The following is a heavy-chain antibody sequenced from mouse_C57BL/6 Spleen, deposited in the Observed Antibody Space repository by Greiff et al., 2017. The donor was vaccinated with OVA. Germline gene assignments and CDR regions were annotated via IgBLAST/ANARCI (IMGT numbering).Heavy chain of an antibody. J-gene: IGHJ3*01. Sequence: QVQLQQSGAELVRPGASVTLSCKASGYTFTDYDMPWVKQTPVHGLEWIGAIDPETGGTAYNQKFKGKAILTADKSSSTAYMELRSLTSEDSAVYCSTPYGSRACFADWGQGTLVTVSA. V-gene: IGHV1-15*01. CDR2: IDPETGGT. CDR1: GYTFTDYD. D-gene: IGHD1-1*01. CDR3: TPYGSRACFAD.